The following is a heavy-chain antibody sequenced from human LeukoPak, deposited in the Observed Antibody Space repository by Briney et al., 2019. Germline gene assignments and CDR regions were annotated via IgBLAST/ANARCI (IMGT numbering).Heavy chain of an antibody. J-gene: IGHJ4*02. Sequence: GASVKVSCKASGYTFTSYGISWVRQAPGQGLEWMGWISAYNGNTNYAQKLQGRVTMTTDTSTTTAYMELRSLTSDDTAMYFCARDWPLVITDSWGQGTLVTVSS. CDR1: GYTFTSYG. CDR2: ISAYNGNT. D-gene: IGHD3-22*01. CDR3: ARDWPLVITDS. V-gene: IGHV1-18*01.